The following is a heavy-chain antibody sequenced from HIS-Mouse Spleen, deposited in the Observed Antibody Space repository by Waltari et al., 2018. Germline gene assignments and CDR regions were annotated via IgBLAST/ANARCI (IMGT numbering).Heavy chain of an antibody. CDR1: GGSFSGYY. J-gene: IGHJ4*02. Sequence: QVQLQQWGAGLLKPSETLSLTCAVYGGSFSGYYWSWIRQPPWKGLEWIGEINHSGSTNYNPSLKSRVTISVDTSKNQFSLKLSSVTAADTAVYYCARGYSSSYYFDYWGQGTLVTVSS. CDR2: INHSGST. D-gene: IGHD6-6*01. CDR3: ARGYSSSYYFDY. V-gene: IGHV4-34*01.